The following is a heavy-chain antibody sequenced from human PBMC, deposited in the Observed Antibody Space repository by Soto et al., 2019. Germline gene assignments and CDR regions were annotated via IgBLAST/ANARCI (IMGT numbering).Heavy chain of an antibody. D-gene: IGHD3-22*01. CDR2: IVSSGSTI. J-gene: IGHJ4*02. CDR1: GFTFSDYY. V-gene: IGHV3-11*01. Sequence: VGSLRLSCAASGFTFSDYYMSWIRQAPGKGLEWISYIVSSGSTIYYADSVKGRFTISRDNAKNSLYLQMNSLRAEGTAVYYCARDLGYYDSSGYFDYWGQGALVTVSS. CDR3: ARDLGYYDSSGYFDY.